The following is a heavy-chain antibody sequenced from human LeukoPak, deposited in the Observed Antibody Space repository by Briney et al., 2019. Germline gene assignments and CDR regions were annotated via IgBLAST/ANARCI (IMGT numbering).Heavy chain of an antibody. J-gene: IGHJ4*02. CDR3: AKSDYGDVDY. V-gene: IGHV1-18*01. CDR2: ISGYNGNT. CDR1: VYTFTSYG. Sequence: ASVKVSCKASVYTFTSYGTSWVRQAPGQGLEWMGWISGYNGNTIYAQKLQGRVTMTTDTSTSTAYMELRSLRSDDTAVYYCAKSDYGDVDYWGQGTLVTVSS. D-gene: IGHD4-17*01.